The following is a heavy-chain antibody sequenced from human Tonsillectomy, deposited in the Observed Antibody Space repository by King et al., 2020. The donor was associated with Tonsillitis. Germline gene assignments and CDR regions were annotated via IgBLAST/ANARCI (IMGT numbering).Heavy chain of an antibody. CDR3: ARDLINFDILTGSGGMDV. V-gene: IGHV4-4*07. D-gene: IGHD3-9*01. CDR2: IYTSGST. J-gene: IGHJ6*02. Sequence: LQLQESGPGLVKPSETLSLTCTVSGGSISSYYWSWIRQPAGKGLEWIGRIYTSGSTNYNPSLKSRVTMSVDMSKNQFSLKLSSVTAADTAVYYCARDLINFDILTGSGGMDVWGQGTTVTVSS. CDR1: GGSISSYY.